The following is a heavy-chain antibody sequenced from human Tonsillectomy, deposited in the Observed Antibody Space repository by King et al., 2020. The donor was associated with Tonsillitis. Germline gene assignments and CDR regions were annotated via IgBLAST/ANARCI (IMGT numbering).Heavy chain of an antibody. Sequence: VQLVESGAEVKKPGASVKVSCQASGYTFTGYHIHWVRQAPGQGLEWMGWINPNSGATKSAQKFQGRVTMTRDTSISTAYMELSRLRSDDTAVYYCASGIAVAVYYFDYWGLGTLVTVSS. J-gene: IGHJ4*02. D-gene: IGHD6-19*01. CDR2: INPNSGAT. CDR3: ASGIAVAVYYFDY. CDR1: GYTFTGYH. V-gene: IGHV1-2*02.